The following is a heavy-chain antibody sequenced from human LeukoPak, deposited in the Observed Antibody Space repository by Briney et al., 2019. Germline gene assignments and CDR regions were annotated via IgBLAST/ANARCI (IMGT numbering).Heavy chain of an antibody. Sequence: GASVKVSCKASGYTFTGYYMHWVQQAPGQGLEWMGWINPNSGGTNYAQKFQGRVTMTRDTSISTAYMELSRLRSDDTAVYYCARGGPITIFGVVTTGKRYFDYWGQGTLVTVSS. D-gene: IGHD3-3*01. V-gene: IGHV1-2*02. CDR2: INPNSGGT. CDR1: GYTFTGYY. J-gene: IGHJ4*02. CDR3: ARGGPITIFGVVTTGKRYFDY.